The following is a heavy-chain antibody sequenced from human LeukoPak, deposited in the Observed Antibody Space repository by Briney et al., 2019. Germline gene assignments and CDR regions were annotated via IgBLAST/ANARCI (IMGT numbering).Heavy chain of an antibody. V-gene: IGHV3-7*01. D-gene: IGHD1-26*01. CDR1: GFTFSSYW. Sequence: GGSLSLSCAASGFTFSSYWMSWVRQAPGKGLEWVANINQDGSEKYYVDSVKGRFTISRDNAKNSLYLKMNSLRAEDTAVYYCARKMAGAIDYWGQGTLVTVSS. J-gene: IGHJ4*02. CDR3: ARKMAGAIDY. CDR2: INQDGSEK.